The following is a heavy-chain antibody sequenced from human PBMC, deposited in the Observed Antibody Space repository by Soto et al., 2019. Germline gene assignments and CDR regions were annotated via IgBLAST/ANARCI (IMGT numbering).Heavy chain of an antibody. J-gene: IGHJ3*02. CDR2: INHSGST. Sequence: QVQLQQWGAGLLKPSETLSLTCAVYGGSFSGYYWSWIRQPPGKGLEWSGEINHSGSTNYNPSLKSRVTISVDTSKNQFSLKLSSVTAADTAVYYCARGGIVVVPAAKRPTFDDAFDIWGQGTMVTVSS. V-gene: IGHV4-34*01. D-gene: IGHD2-2*01. CDR1: GGSFSGYY. CDR3: ARGGIVVVPAAKRPTFDDAFDI.